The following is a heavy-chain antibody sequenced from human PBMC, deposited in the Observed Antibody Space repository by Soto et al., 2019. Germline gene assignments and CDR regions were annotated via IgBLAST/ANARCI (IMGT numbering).Heavy chain of an antibody. CDR3: TTGVTTFDY. D-gene: IGHD1-1*01. Sequence: QVQLVQSGAEVKKPGASVKVSCKVSGHTLSELSIYWVRQAPGKGLEWMGGFDPEDGEKIYAQKFQGRVTMTEDTSTDTASMELSSLRSEDTAVYYCTTGVTTFDYWGQGTLVTVSS. J-gene: IGHJ4*02. V-gene: IGHV1-24*01. CDR2: FDPEDGEK. CDR1: GHTLSELS.